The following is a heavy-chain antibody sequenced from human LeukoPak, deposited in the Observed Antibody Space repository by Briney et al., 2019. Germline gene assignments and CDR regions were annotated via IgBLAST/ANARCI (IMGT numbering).Heavy chain of an antibody. CDR2: IWYDGSNK. CDR3: ARDQVGATPPYYYYFGIDV. Sequence: GGSLRLSCAASGFTFSSYGMHWVRQAPGKGLEWVAVIWYDGSNKYYADSVKGRFTISRDNSKNTLYLQMNSLRAEDTAVYYCARDQVGATPPYYYYFGIDVWGRGTTVTVSS. V-gene: IGHV3-33*01. J-gene: IGHJ6*02. D-gene: IGHD1-26*01. CDR1: GFTFSSYG.